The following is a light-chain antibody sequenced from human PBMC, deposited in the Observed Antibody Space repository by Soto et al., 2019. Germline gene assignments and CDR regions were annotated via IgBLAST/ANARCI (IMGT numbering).Light chain of an antibody. CDR2: GVS. J-gene: IGKJ1*01. V-gene: IGKV3-15*01. CDR1: ESVGSH. Sequence: DTVMTQSPATLSVSPGETATLSCRASESVGSHLAWYQQKPGQAPRLLIYGVSTRATGIPARFRGSGSETEFTLTIRSLQSEDFAVYYCQQYDNWPPWTFGQGTKVEI. CDR3: QQYDNWPPWT.